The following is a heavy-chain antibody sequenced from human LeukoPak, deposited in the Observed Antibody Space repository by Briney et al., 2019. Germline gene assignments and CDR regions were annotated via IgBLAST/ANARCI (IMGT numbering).Heavy chain of an antibody. J-gene: IGHJ3*02. D-gene: IGHD6-13*01. CDR3: ARPISKSSSHDAFDI. CDR2: IYYSGST. Sequence: SETLSLTCTVSGGSISSYYWSWIRQPPGKGLEWIGYIYYSGSTNYNPSLKSRVTISVDTSKNQFSLKLSSVTAADTAVYYCARPISKSSSHDAFDIWGRGTMVTVSS. V-gene: IGHV4-59*08. CDR1: GGSISSYY.